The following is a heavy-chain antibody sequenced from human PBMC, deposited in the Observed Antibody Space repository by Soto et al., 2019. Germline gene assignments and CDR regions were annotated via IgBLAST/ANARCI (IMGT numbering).Heavy chain of an antibody. D-gene: IGHD2-2*01. CDR2: IYSGGST. V-gene: IGHV3-53*01. CDR3: ARGYCSSTSCPRGTFYYYYGMDV. J-gene: IGHJ6*02. CDR1: GFTVSSNY. Sequence: GGSLRLSCAASGFTVSSNYMSWVRQAPGKGLEWVSVIYSGGSTYYADSVKGRFTISRDNSKNTLYLQMNSLRAEDTAVYYCARGYCSSTSCPRGTFYYYYGMDVWGQGTTVTVSS.